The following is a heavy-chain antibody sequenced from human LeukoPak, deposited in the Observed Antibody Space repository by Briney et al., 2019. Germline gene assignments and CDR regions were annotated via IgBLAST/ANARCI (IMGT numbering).Heavy chain of an antibody. D-gene: IGHD1-26*01. J-gene: IGHJ6*03. V-gene: IGHV4-38-2*02. CDR1: GYSISSGYY. Sequence: SETLSLTCTVSGYSISSGYYWGWIRPPPGKGLEWIGTIYRSGSTYSNPSLRGRVTISVDTSKNQFSLKLSSVTAADTAVYYCARTGAGCYYYYMDVWGKGTTVTVSS. CDR3: ARTGAGCYYYYMDV. CDR2: IYRSGST.